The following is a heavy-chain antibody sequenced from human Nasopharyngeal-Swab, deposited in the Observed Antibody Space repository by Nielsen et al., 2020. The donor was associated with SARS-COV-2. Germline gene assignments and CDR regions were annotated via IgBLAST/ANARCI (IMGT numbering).Heavy chain of an antibody. Sequence: IGQPPGKGLEWVAVISYDGSNKYYADSVKGRFTISRDNSKNTLYLQMNSLRAEDTAVYYCAKDQSINWFDPWGQGTLVTVSS. CDR3: AKDQSINWFDP. V-gene: IGHV3-30*18. J-gene: IGHJ5*02. D-gene: IGHD2-21*01. CDR2: ISYDGSNK.